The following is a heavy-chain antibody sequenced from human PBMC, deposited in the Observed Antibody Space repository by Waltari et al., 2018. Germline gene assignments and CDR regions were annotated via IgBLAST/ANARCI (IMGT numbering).Heavy chain of an antibody. D-gene: IGHD6-19*01. V-gene: IGHV4-4*02. CDR3: ASAVSKDRYSSGWYEGY. CDR2: IYHSGSK. Sequence: QVQLQESGPGLVKPSGTLSLTCAVSGGSISSSNWWSWVRQPPGKGLEWIGEIYHSGSKNDNPALKRRVTISVDKAKNQFSLKLSSVTAADTAVYYWASAVSKDRYSSGWYEGYWGQGTLVTVSS. J-gene: IGHJ4*02. CDR1: GGSISSSNW.